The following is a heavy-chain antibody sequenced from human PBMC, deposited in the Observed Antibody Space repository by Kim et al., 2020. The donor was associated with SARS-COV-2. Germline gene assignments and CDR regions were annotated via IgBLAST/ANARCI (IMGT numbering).Heavy chain of an antibody. J-gene: IGHJ5*02. D-gene: IGHD4-17*01. CDR1: VYTLTELS. CDR3: ATSTTVVTTNWFDL. CDR2: FDPEDAET. V-gene: IGHV1-24*01. Sequence: ASVNVSCKVSVYTLTELSMHWVRQAPGKGLEWMGGFDPEDAETIYAQKFQGRVTMTEDTSTDTAYMELSSLRSEDTAVYYCATSTTVVTTNWFDLWGQGTLVPVSS.